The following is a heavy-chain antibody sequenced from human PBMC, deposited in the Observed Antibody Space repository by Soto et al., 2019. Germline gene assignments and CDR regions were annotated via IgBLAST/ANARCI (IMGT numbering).Heavy chain of an antibody. D-gene: IGHD3-22*01. CDR1: GGSFSSCS. CDR2: IIPILGTA. J-gene: IGHJ4*02. Sequence: GASVKVSCKVSGGSFSSCSINWVRQALGQGFEWMGGIIPILGTANFTQKFQGRVTFTADESTTTEYMTLSSLTSEDTAIYYCTSFQSRGYYQKNHYWGPGNQVTVSS. CDR3: TSFQSRGYYQKNHY. V-gene: IGHV1-69*13.